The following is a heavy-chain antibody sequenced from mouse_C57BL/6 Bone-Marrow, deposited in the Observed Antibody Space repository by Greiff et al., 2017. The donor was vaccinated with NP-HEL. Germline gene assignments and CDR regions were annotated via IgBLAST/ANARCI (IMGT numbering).Heavy chain of an antibody. CDR2: IDPSDSYT. D-gene: IGHD3-3*01. V-gene: IGHV1-59*01. Sequence: VQLQQSGAELVRPGTSVKLSCKASGYTFTSYWMHWVKQRPGQGLEWIGVIDPSDSYTNYNQKFKGKATLTVDTSSSTAYMQLSSLTSEDSAVYYCARGRRFAYWGQGTLVTVSA. CDR3: ARGRRFAY. CDR1: GYTFTSYW. J-gene: IGHJ3*01.